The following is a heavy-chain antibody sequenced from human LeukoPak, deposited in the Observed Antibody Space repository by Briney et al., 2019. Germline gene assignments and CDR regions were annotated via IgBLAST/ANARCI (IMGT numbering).Heavy chain of an antibody. V-gene: IGHV1-18*01. Sequence: ASVKVSCKASGYTFTSYGISWVRQAPGQGLEWMGWISAYNGNTNYAQKLQGRVTMTTDTSTSTAYMELRSLRSEDTAVYYCARVRYGSGSYSFDYWGQGTLVTVSS. J-gene: IGHJ4*02. CDR3: ARVRYGSGSYSFDY. CDR1: GYTFTSYG. D-gene: IGHD3-10*01. CDR2: ISAYNGNT.